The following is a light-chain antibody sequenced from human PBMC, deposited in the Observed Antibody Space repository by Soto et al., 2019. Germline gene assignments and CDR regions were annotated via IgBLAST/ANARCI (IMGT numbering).Light chain of an antibody. V-gene: IGLV2-14*03. J-gene: IGLJ2*01. Sequence: QSALTQPASVSGSPGQSITISCTGASSDVGGYNYVSWYQQHPGKAPKLMIYDVNIRPSGVSNRFSGSKSGNTSSLTISGLQTEDEADYYSGSYPSSSTVAFGGGTKLTVL. CDR1: SSDVGGYNY. CDR3: GSYPSSSTVA. CDR2: DVN.